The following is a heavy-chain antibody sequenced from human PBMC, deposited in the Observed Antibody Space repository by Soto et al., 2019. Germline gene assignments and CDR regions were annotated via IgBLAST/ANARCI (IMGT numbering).Heavy chain of an antibody. CDR1: GFTVSSNY. V-gene: IGHV3-53*04. CDR2: IYSGGST. J-gene: IGHJ6*02. CDR3: ASPYCGGDCYYYYGMDV. D-gene: IGHD2-21*02. Sequence: GGSLRLSCAASGFTVSSNYMSWVRQAPGKGLEWVSVIYSGGSTYYADSVKGRFTISRHNSKNTLYLQMNSLRAEDTAVYYCASPYCGGDCYYYYGMDVWGQGTTVTVSS.